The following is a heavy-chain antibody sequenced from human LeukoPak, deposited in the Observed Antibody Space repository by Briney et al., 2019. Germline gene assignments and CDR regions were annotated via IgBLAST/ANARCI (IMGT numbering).Heavy chain of an antibody. CDR2: VSTYNGKP. CDR3: ASGLGAYVD. Sequence: ASVKVSCKVSGDPFPSYGFSWVRQAPGQGLEWVGWVSTYNGKPNYGQKFQDRVTMTTDTSTNTAYMELRSLRSDDTAVYFCASGLGAYVDWGQGTLITVSS. D-gene: IGHD3-16*01. V-gene: IGHV1-18*01. CDR1: GDPFPSYG. J-gene: IGHJ4*02.